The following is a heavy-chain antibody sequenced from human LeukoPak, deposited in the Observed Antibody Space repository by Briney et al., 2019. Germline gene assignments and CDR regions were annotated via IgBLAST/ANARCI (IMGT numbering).Heavy chain of an antibody. J-gene: IGHJ4*02. Sequence: GSLRLSCSASGFTFSSNWMHWVRQAPGKGLVWVSRISSDGSRTSYADSAKGRFTISRDNAKNTLYLQMSSLRVDDTAVYYCAREGLGSSDWTSDGGQGTLVTVSS. CDR2: ISSDGSRT. CDR1: GFTFSSNW. D-gene: IGHD6-25*01. CDR3: AREGLGSSDWTSD. V-gene: IGHV3-74*01.